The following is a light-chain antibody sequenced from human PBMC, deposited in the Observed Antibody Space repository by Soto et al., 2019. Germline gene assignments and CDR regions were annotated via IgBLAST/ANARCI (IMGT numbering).Light chain of an antibody. Sequence: QSALTQPRSVSGSPGQSVTISCTGTSSEVGDYNYVSWYQQHPGKAPKTMIYDVNKRPSGVPDRFSGSKSGKTASLTISGLQVDDEADYYCCSYAGTHTVVFGGGTKLTVL. CDR1: SSEVGDYNY. CDR2: DVN. J-gene: IGLJ2*01. V-gene: IGLV2-11*01. CDR3: CSYAGTHTVV.